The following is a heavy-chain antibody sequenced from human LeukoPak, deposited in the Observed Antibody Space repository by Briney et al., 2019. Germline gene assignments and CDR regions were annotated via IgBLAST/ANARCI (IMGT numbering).Heavy chain of an antibody. CDR1: GFTFSDYY. V-gene: IGHV3-11*06. CDR3: ARDDGSGSSPLDY. D-gene: IGHD3-10*01. Sequence: NPGGSLRLSCAASGFTFSDYYMSWIHQAPGKGLEWVSYISSSSSYTNYADSVKGRFTISRDNAKNSLYLQMNSLRAEDTAVYYCARDDGSGSSPLDYWGQGTLVTVSS. CDR2: ISSSSSYT. J-gene: IGHJ4*02.